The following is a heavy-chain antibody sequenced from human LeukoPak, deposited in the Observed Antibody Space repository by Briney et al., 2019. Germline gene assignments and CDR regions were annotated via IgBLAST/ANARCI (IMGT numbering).Heavy chain of an antibody. D-gene: IGHD2-2*01. CDR1: GFTFSSYW. CDR3: ARDLRGGCSSTSCYGCYYYYMDV. CDR2: IKQDGSEK. Sequence: PGGSLRLSCAASGFTFSSYWMSWVRQAPGKGLEWVANIKQDGSEKYYVDSVKGRFTISRDNAKNSLYLQMNSLRAEDTAVYYCARDLRGGCSSTSCYGCYYYYMDVWGKGTTVTVSS. J-gene: IGHJ6*03. V-gene: IGHV3-7*01.